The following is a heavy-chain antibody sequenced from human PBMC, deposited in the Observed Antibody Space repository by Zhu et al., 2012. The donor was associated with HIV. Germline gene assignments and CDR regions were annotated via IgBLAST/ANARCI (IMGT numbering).Heavy chain of an antibody. V-gene: IGHV4-59*11. Sequence: QVQLQESGPGLVKPSETLSLTCTVSGGSISSHYWSWIRQPPGKGLEWIGYIYYSGSTNYNPSLKSRVTISVDTSKNQFSLKLSSVTAADTAVYYCARSSRYYDSSGYYYYWGQGTLVTVSS. J-gene: IGHJ4*02. CDR2: IYYSGST. CDR3: ARSSRYYDSSGYYYY. CDR1: GGSISSHY. D-gene: IGHD3-22*01.